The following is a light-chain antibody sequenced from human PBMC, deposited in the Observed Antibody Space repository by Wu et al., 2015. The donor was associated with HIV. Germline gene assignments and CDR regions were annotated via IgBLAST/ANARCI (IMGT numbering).Light chain of an antibody. CDR3: QQYSSYPT. CDR2: KAS. Sequence: DIQMTQSPSTLSASVGDRVTITCRTSQSISHWLAWYQQKPGKAPKLLIYKASSLESGVPSRFSGSGAGTEFTLTISSLQPDDFATYYCQQYSSYPTFGQGTKVE. CDR1: QSISHW. V-gene: IGKV1-5*03. J-gene: IGKJ1*01.